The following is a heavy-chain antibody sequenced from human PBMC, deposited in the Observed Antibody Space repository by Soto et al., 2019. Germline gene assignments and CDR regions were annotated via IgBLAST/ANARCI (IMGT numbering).Heavy chain of an antibody. V-gene: IGHV4-39*01. D-gene: IGHD2-2*03. CDR2: IYSSENT. J-gene: IGHJ6*02. Sequence: SETRCLTCTVSGGSVSTNSYSGGWIRQSPGKGLEWIGTIYSSENTYYNPSLLSRVTISVDTSKNEFSLRLSSVTAADTAVYYCARLNGYCISTNCHGYYGMDVWGQGTTVT. CDR3: ARLNGYCISTNCHGYYGMDV. CDR1: GGSVSTNSYS.